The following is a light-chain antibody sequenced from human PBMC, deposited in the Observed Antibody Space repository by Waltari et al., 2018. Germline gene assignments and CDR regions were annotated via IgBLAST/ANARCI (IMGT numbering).Light chain of an antibody. V-gene: IGKV4-1*01. J-gene: IGKJ1*01. CDR3: QQYYSTPLT. CDR1: QSVFYNSNNKNY. CDR2: WAS. Sequence: DIVMTQSPDSLAVSLGERATINCRSSQSVFYNSNNKNYLAWYQQKPGQPPKLVIYWASTRESGVPDRFSGSGSGTDFTLTISSLQAEDVAVYYCQQYYSTPLTFGQGTKVEIK.